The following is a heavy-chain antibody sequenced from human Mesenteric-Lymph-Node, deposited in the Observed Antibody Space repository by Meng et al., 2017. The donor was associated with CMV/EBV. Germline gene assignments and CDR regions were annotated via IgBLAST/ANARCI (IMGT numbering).Heavy chain of an antibody. CDR2: INPNSGVS. Sequence: QVHLVQSRAEMGKPRASLVASCKASGYTFTDFYIHWVRQSPGQGLEWMGRINPNSGVSNSAQNFQGRVTMTRDTSISTAYMELGRLTSDDTAVYYCARDNVNPEGFDPWGQGTLVTVSS. CDR3: ARDNVNPEGFDP. D-gene: IGHD2/OR15-2a*01. CDR1: GYTFTDFY. V-gene: IGHV1-2*06. J-gene: IGHJ5*02.